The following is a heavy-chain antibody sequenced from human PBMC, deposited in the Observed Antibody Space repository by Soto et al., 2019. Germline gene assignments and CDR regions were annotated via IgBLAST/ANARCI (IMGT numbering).Heavy chain of an antibody. D-gene: IGHD5-12*01. J-gene: IGHJ4*02. Sequence: QVQLVQSGDEVKKPGSSVKVSCKASGDTFTNHVFNWVRQAPGQGLEWMGGIISLFGTPNYSRRFQGRVTITADESTATSYMELSSLRSDDTAVYYCARALGSGYDRGACWGQGTLVTVSS. V-gene: IGHV1-69*12. CDR3: ARALGSGYDRGAC. CDR1: GDTFTNHV. CDR2: IISLFGTP.